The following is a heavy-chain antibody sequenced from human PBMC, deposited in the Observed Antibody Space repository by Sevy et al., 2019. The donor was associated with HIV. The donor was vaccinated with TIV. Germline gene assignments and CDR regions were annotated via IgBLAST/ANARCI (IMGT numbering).Heavy chain of an antibody. CDR3: ARGTYDFWSGYVSY. J-gene: IGHJ4*02. Sequence: GGSLRLSCAASGFTFSSYGMHWVRQAPGKGLEWVAVIWYDGSNKYYADSVKGRFTISRDNSKNTRYLQMNSLRAEDTAVYYCARGTYDFWSGYVSYWGQGTLVTVSS. CDR1: GFTFSSYG. V-gene: IGHV3-33*01. D-gene: IGHD3-3*01. CDR2: IWYDGSNK.